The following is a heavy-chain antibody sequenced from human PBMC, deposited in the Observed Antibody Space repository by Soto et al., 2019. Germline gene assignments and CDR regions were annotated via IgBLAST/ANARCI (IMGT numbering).Heavy chain of an antibody. Sequence: SETLSLTCTVSGGSISSSSYYWGWIRQPPGKGLEWIGSIYYSGSTYYNPSLKSRVTISVDTSKNQFSLKLSSVTAADTAVYYCARQGYILTGYYVATYYYYYMDVWGKGTTVTVSS. V-gene: IGHV4-39*01. D-gene: IGHD3-9*01. J-gene: IGHJ6*03. CDR2: IYYSGST. CDR3: ARQGYILTGYYVATYYYYYMDV. CDR1: GGSISSSSYY.